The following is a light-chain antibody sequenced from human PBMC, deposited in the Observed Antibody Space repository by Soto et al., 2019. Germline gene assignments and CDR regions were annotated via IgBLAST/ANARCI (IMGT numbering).Light chain of an antibody. CDR1: QSVSSSY. V-gene: IGKV3-20*01. J-gene: IGKJ5*01. CDR3: QQYGSSPLIT. Sequence: EIVLTQSPGTLSLSPGERATLSCRASQSVSSSYLAWYKQKPGQAPRLLIYGASSRATGIPDRFSGSGSGTDFTLTISRLEPEDFSVYSCQQYGSSPLITFGKGTRLEIK. CDR2: GAS.